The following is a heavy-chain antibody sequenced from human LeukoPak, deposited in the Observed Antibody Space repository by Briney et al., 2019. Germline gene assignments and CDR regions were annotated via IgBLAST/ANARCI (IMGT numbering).Heavy chain of an antibody. CDR3: VKARGIQLWLPGDY. Sequence: GGSLRLSCSASGFTFSRYAMHWVRQAPGKGLEYVSAISSNGGSTYYGDSVKGRFTISRENSKNTLYPQMSSLRAEDTAVYYCVKARGIQLWLPGDYWGQGTLVTVSS. V-gene: IGHV3-64D*09. CDR1: GFTFSRYA. J-gene: IGHJ4*02. CDR2: ISSNGGST. D-gene: IGHD5-18*01.